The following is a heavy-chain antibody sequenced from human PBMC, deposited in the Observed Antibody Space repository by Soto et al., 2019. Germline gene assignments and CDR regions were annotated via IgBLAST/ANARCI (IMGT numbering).Heavy chain of an antibody. V-gene: IGHV1-69*13. CDR1: GGTFSSYA. D-gene: IGHD6-13*01. Sequence: VASVKVSCKASGGTFSSYAISWVRQAPGQGLEWMGGIIPIFGTANYAQKFQGRVTITADESTSTAYMELSSLRSEDTAVYYCARIEQGSSWYSLRYFDLWGRGTLVTVSS. CDR2: IIPIFGTA. J-gene: IGHJ2*01. CDR3: ARIEQGSSWYSLRYFDL.